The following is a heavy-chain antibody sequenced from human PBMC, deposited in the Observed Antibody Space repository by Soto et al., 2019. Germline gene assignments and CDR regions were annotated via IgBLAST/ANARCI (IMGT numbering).Heavy chain of an antibody. J-gene: IGHJ1*01. CDR1: GYSFTSYG. Sequence: ASVKVSCKASGYSFTSYGINWVRQAPGQGLEWMGWINPYNGNTNYLQKFQGRVTMTTDTSTTTAHMELRSLTSDDTAVYYCAITGEYFRRWRQGSLVTVSS. CDR3: AITGEYFRR. CDR2: INPYNGNT. V-gene: IGHV1-18*01.